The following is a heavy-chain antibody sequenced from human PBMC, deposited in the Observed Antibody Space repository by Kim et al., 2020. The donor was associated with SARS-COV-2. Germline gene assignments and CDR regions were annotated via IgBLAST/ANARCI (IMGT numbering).Heavy chain of an antibody. CDR2: IYYSGST. Sequence: SETLSLTCTVSGGSISSSSYYWGWIRQPPGKGLEWIGSIYYSGSTYYNPSLKSRVTISVDTSKNQFSLKLSSVTAADTAVYYCARPNSSGYYYYAFDIWGQGTMVTVSS. D-gene: IGHD3-22*01. CDR3: ARPNSSGYYYYAFDI. CDR1: GGSISSSSYY. J-gene: IGHJ3*02. V-gene: IGHV4-39*07.